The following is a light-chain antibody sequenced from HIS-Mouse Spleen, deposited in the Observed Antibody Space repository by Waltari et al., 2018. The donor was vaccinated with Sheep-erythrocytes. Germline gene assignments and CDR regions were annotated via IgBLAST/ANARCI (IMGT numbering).Light chain of an antibody. CDR1: NIGSKG. V-gene: IGLV3-21*03. CDR2: DES. CDR3: QVWDSSSDHNYV. J-gene: IGLJ1*01. Sequence: SYVLTQPPSVSVAPGKTARITCGGNNIGSKGVHWYQQKPGQAPVLVVYDESDRPSGIPGRFAGSNSGNTATLTISRVEAGDEADYYCQVWDSSSDHNYVFGTGTKVTVL.